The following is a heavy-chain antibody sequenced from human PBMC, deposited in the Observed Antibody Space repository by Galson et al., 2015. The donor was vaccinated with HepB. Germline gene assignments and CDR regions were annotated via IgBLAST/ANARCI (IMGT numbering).Heavy chain of an antibody. Sequence: SLRLSCAASGFTFSSYAMHWVRQAPGKGLEYVSAISSNGGSTYYADSVKGRFTTSRDNSKNTLYLQMSSLRAEDTAVYYCVKDGSYFDWLSRFDYWGQGTLVTVSS. CDR1: GFTFSSYA. V-gene: IGHV3-64D*06. CDR2: ISSNGGST. CDR3: VKDGSYFDWLSRFDY. J-gene: IGHJ4*02. D-gene: IGHD3-9*01.